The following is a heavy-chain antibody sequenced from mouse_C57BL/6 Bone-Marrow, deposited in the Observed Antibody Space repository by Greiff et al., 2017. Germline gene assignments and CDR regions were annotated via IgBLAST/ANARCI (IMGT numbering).Heavy chain of an antibody. CDR2: IRNKANGYTT. CDR1: GFTFTDYY. Sequence: EVKLVESGGGLVQPGGSLSLSCAASGFTFTDYYMSWVRQPPGKALEWLGFIRNKANGYTTEYSASVKGRFTISRDNSQSILYLQMNALRAEDSATYYCARYGKGYYFDYWGQGTTLTVSS. V-gene: IGHV7-3*01. CDR3: ARYGKGYYFDY. J-gene: IGHJ2*01. D-gene: IGHD1-3*01.